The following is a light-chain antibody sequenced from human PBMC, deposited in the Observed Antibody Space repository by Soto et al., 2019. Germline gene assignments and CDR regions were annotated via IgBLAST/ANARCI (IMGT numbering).Light chain of an antibody. J-gene: IGKJ2*01. Sequence: IVMTQSPASLAVALGARATINCRSSQTILYSPNNKNQLAWYQQKPGQPPKLLFYWASTRESGVPDRFSGSESGTDFTLTISSLQAEDVAVYYCQQYYSPPYTFGQGTKLEI. V-gene: IGKV4-1*01. CDR2: WAS. CDR1: QTILYSPNNKNQ. CDR3: QQYYSPPYT.